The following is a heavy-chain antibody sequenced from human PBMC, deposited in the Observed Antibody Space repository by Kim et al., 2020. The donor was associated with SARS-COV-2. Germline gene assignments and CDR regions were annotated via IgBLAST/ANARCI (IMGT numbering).Heavy chain of an antibody. D-gene: IGHD2-8*01. CDR2: ISAYNGNT. CDR1: GYTFTSYG. V-gene: IGHV1-18*01. Sequence: ASVKVSCKASGYTFTSYGISWVRQAPGQGLEWMGWISAYNGNTNYAQKLQGRVTMTTDTSTSTAYMELRSLRSDDTAVYYCARHGVCIVSLALPPYYYYYYGMDVWGQGTTVTVSS. CDR3: ARHGVCIVSLALPPYYYYYYGMDV. J-gene: IGHJ6*02.